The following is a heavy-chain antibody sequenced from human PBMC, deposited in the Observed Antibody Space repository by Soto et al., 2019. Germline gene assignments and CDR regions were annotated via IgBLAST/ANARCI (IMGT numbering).Heavy chain of an antibody. CDR1: GFTFSSYG. D-gene: IGHD6-25*01. CDR2: ISNDGSNK. Sequence: QVQLVESGGGVVQPGRSLRLSCAASGFTFSSYGMHWVRQAPGKGLEWVAVISNDGSNKYYEDSVKGRFTISRDNSKNTLYLQMNSLRAEDTAVYYCAKDLLRPGRADGMDVWGQGTTVTVSS. J-gene: IGHJ6*02. CDR3: AKDLLRPGRADGMDV. V-gene: IGHV3-30*18.